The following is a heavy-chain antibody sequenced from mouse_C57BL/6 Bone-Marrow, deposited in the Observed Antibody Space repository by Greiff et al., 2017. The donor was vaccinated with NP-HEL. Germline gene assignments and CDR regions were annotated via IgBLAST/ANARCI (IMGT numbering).Heavy chain of an antibody. V-gene: IGHV1-54*01. CDR2: INPGSGGT. CDR3: ARSDSSGYYFDY. J-gene: IGHJ2*01. Sequence: QVQLQQSGAELVRPGTSVKVSCKASGYAFTNYLIEWVKQRPGQGLEWIGVINPGSGGTNYNEKFKGKATLTADKSSSTAYMQLSSLTSEDSAVYFCARSDSSGYYFDYWGQGTTLTVSS. D-gene: IGHD3-2*02. CDR1: GYAFTNYL.